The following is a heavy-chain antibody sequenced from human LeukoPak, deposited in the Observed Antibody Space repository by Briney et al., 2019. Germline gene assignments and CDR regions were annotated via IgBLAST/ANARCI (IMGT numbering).Heavy chain of an antibody. Sequence: GGSLRLSCAASGFTFSSYGMHWVRQAPGKGLEWVAVIWYDGSNKYYADSVNGRFTISRDNAKNSLYLQMNSLRAEDTAVYYCASTNTFDYWGQGSQVTVSP. V-gene: IGHV3-33*03. CDR2: IWYDGSNK. CDR3: ASTNTFDY. J-gene: IGHJ4*02. CDR1: GFTFSSYG.